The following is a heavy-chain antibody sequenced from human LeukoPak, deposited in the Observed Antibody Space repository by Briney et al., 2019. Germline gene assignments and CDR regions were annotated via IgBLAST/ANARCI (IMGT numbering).Heavy chain of an antibody. J-gene: IGHJ4*02. CDR2: ITGSGVYT. V-gene: IGHV3-23*01. CDR1: GFTFRGYS. D-gene: IGHD3-22*01. CDR3: AKRRYDSSGYFDY. Sequence: GGSLRLPCAASGFTFRGYSMTWVRQVPGKGLEWVAAITGSGVYTDYADSVKGRFTIFRDNSENILYLQMNSLRAEDTAVYYCAKRRYDSSGYFDYWGQGTLVTVSS.